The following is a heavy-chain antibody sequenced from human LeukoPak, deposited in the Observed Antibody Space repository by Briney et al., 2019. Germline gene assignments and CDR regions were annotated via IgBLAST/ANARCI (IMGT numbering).Heavy chain of an antibody. CDR1: GDSISSDY. D-gene: IGHD6-19*01. J-gene: IGHJ4*02. V-gene: IGHV4-59*01. Sequence: PSETLSLTCTVSGDSISSDYWRWIRQPPGKGLEWIGYIYYSGSTNYNPSLKSRVTISVDTSKNQFSLKLSSVTAADTAVYYCAGGDGGWYGTEDYWGQGTLVTVSS. CDR3: AGGDGGWYGTEDY. CDR2: IYYSGST.